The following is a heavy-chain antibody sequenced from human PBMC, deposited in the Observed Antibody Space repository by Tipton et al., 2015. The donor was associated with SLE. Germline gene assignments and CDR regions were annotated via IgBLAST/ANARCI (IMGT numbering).Heavy chain of an antibody. J-gene: IGHJ2*01. CDR3: ARDALRLIGNPSWYFDL. CDR1: GGSISSSSYY. Sequence: TLSLTCTVSGGSISSSSYYWGWILQPPGKGLEWIGSIYYSGSTYYNPSLKSRVTISVDTSKNQFSLKLSSVTAADTAVYYCARDALRLIGNPSWYFDLWGRGTLVTVSS. D-gene: IGHD4-23*01. CDR2: IYYSGST. V-gene: IGHV4-39*02.